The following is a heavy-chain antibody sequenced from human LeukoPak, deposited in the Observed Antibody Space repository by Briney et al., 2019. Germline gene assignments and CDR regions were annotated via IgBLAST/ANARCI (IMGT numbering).Heavy chain of an antibody. V-gene: IGHV3-15*01. J-gene: IGHJ3*02. CDR1: GFTFSNAW. CDR3: TTRYRSGGSCYLDDAFDI. Sequence: GGSLRLSCAASGFTFSNAWMSWVRQAPGKGLEWVGRIKSKTDGGTTDYAAPVKGRFTISRDDSKNTLYLKMNSLKTEDTAVYYCTTRYRSGGSCYLDDAFDIWGQGTMVTVSS. D-gene: IGHD2-15*01. CDR2: IKSKTDGGTT.